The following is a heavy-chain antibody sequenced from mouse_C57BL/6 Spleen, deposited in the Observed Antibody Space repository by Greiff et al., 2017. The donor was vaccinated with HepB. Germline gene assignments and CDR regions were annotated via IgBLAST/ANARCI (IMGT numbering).Heavy chain of an antibody. J-gene: IGHJ2*01. CDR2: IYPGDGDT. Sequence: VQLQQSGAELVKPGASVKISCKASGYAFSSYWMNWVKQRPGKGLEWIGQIYPGDGDTNYNGKFKGKATLTADKSSSTAYMQLSSLTSEDSAVYFCARSPHYYGSLDYWGQGTTLTVSS. D-gene: IGHD1-1*01. V-gene: IGHV1-80*01. CDR3: ARSPHYYGSLDY. CDR1: GYAFSSYW.